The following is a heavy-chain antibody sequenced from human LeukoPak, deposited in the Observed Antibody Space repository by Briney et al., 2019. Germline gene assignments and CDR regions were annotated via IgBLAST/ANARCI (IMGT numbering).Heavy chain of an antibody. Sequence: ASVTVSCKASEYTFTDYAINWVRQAPGQRLEWMGWINAGNGNTKYSQKFQGRVTITRDTSASTAYMELSSLTSEDTAVYYCARGRWSATTATYYLDFWGQGTLVTVSS. V-gene: IGHV1-3*01. CDR2: INAGNGNT. D-gene: IGHD5-24*01. J-gene: IGHJ4*02. CDR3: ARGRWSATTATYYLDF. CDR1: EYTFTDYA.